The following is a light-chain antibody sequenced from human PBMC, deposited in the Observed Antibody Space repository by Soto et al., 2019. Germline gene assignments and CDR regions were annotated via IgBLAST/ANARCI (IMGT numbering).Light chain of an antibody. Sequence: DIQMTQSPSSLSASVGDRVTITCRASQGIRNYLAWFQQQPGKAPKSLIYDASSLQGGVPSKFSGSGSGTDFTLTISSLQPEDSATYYCQQYNDYPLTFGGGTKVEIK. CDR3: QQYNDYPLT. J-gene: IGKJ4*01. CDR2: DAS. V-gene: IGKV1-16*02. CDR1: QGIRNY.